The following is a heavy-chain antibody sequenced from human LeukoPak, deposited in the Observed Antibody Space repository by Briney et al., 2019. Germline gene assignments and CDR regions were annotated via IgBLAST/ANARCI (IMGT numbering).Heavy chain of an antibody. CDR2: INQDGRRT. D-gene: IGHD4-17*01. Sequence: GGSLRLSCTGSGFTFSWSWLSWVRQAPGMGLEWVASINQDGRRTHYVDSVKGPFSISRDNAENSVFLQMGSLRVDDTAVYYCAKLLGDVTTYDYWGQGILVIVSS. V-gene: IGHV3-7*01. J-gene: IGHJ4*02. CDR3: AKLLGDVTTYDY. CDR1: GFTFSWSW.